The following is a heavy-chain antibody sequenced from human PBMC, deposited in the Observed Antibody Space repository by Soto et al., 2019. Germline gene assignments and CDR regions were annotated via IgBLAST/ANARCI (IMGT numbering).Heavy chain of an antibody. V-gene: IGHV1-8*01. Sequence: ASVKVSCKASGYTFNNYDIHWVRQATGQGLEWMGWMNPDSGNTGQSKQFQGRVTMTRDTSISTAYMEMSSLRSEDTAVYYCARGRFRRTWFDPWGQGTLVTVSS. D-gene: IGHD3-16*01. CDR3: ARGRFRRTWFDP. CDR1: GYTFNNYD. CDR2: MNPDSGNT. J-gene: IGHJ5*02.